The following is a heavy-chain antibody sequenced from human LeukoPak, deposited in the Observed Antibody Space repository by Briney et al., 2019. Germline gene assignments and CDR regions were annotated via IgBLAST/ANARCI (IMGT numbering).Heavy chain of an antibody. D-gene: IGHD6-19*01. CDR1: GFTFDDYA. Sequence: GGSLRLSCAASGFTFDDYAMHWVRQAPGKGLEWVSLISGDGGSTYYADSVKGRFTISRDNSKNSLYLQMNSLRTEDTALHYCAKDMASSSGWYFFYYYGMDVWGQGTTVTVSS. V-gene: IGHV3-43*02. J-gene: IGHJ6*02. CDR2: ISGDGGST. CDR3: AKDMASSSGWYFFYYYGMDV.